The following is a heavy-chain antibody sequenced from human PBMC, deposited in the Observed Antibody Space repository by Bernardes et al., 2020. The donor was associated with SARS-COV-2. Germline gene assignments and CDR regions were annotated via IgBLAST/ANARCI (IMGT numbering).Heavy chain of an antibody. J-gene: IGHJ6*02. CDR1: GFFFSSYD. CDR2: IGTAGDP. D-gene: IGHD3-10*01. Sequence: GGSLRLSCAASGFFFSSYDMHWVRQPTGKGLEWVSTIGTAGDPYYAGSVQGRVTTSRDNAKKSLYLQLNSLGAGDTAIYYCARGAPTGTYGSGQHLWNYYGMDVWGQGTTVTVSS. V-gene: IGHV3-13*05. CDR3: ARGAPTGTYGSGQHLWNYYGMDV.